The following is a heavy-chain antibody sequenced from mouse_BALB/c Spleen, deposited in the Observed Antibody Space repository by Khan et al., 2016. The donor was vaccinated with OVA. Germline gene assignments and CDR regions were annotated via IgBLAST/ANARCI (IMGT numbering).Heavy chain of an antibody. CDR2: IWAVGSK. CDR1: GFSLTDYA. V-gene: IGHV2-6-5*01. CDR3: AKDPPYYGLDY. Sequence: QVQLKESGPGLVAPSQSLSITCSVSGFSLTDYAVSWIRQPPGKGLEWLGVIWAVGSKYSNSVLKSRVSISKDNSKSQVFLKVNSLQTDDTDMYYCAKDPPYYGLDYWGQGTSVTVSS. J-gene: IGHJ4*01.